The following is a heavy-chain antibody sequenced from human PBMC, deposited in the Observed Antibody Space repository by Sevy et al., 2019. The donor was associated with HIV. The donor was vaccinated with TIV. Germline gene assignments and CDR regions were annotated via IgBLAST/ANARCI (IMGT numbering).Heavy chain of an antibody. CDR3: ARESYDFWTGPVDYDYGMDV. Sequence: ASVKVSCKASGYTFTDTGYYVHWVRQAPGQGLEWMGWINPKSGATNYAQKFQGRVTMTRDTSVSTANMELSRLRSDDTAVYYCARESYDFWTGPVDYDYGMDVWGQGTTFTVSS. CDR2: INPKSGAT. D-gene: IGHD3-3*01. V-gene: IGHV1-2*02. CDR1: GYTFTDTGYY. J-gene: IGHJ6*02.